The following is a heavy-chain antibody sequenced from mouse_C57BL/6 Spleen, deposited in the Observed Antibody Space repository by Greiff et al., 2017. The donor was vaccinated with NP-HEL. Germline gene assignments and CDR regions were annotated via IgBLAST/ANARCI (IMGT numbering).Heavy chain of an antibody. V-gene: IGHV1-55*01. CDR1: GYTFTSYW. Sequence: QVQLQQPGAELVKPGASVKMSCKASGYTFTSYWITWVKQRPGQGLEWIGDIYPGSGSTNYTEKFKSKATLTVDTSSSTAYMPLSSLTSEDSAVYYCARGRDLLSPMDYWGQGTSVTVSS. CDR3: ARGRDLLSPMDY. J-gene: IGHJ4*01. D-gene: IGHD2-1*01. CDR2: IYPGSGST.